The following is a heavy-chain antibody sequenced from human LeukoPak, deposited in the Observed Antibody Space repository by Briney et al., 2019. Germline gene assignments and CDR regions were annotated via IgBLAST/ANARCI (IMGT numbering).Heavy chain of an antibody. CDR2: ISSSGSTI. CDR3: ARDLDYSSSWYPRVLNYYYGMDV. J-gene: IGHJ6*02. D-gene: IGHD6-13*01. CDR1: GFTFSSYE. Sequence: PGGSLRLSCAASGFTFSSYEMNWVRQAPGKGLEWVSYISSSGSTIYYADSVKGRFTISRDNAKNSLYLQMNSLRAEDTALYYCARDLDYSSSWYPRVLNYYYGMDVWGQGTTVTVSS. V-gene: IGHV3-48*03.